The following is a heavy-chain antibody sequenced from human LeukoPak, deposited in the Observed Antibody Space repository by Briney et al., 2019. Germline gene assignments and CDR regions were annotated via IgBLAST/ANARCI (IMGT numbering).Heavy chain of an antibody. Sequence: SETLSLTCAVYGGSFSGYYWSWLRQPPGKGLEWIGEINHSGSTNYNPSLKSRVTISVDTSKNQFSLKLSSVTAADTAVYYCASSVVPEYDAFDIWGQGTMVTVSS. D-gene: IGHD2-15*01. CDR3: ASSVVPEYDAFDI. V-gene: IGHV4-34*01. CDR1: GGSFSGYY. J-gene: IGHJ3*02. CDR2: INHSGST.